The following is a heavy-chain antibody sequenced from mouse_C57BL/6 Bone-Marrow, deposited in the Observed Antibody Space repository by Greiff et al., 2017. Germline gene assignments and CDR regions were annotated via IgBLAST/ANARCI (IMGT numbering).Heavy chain of an antibody. V-gene: IGHV8-8*01. Sequence: QVTLKESGPGILQPSQTLSLTCSFSGFSLSTFGMGVGWIRQPSGKGLEWLAHIWWDDDKYYNPALKSRLTISKDTSKNQVFLKTANVDTADTTTYYCARILTVVATYYARDYWGQGTSVTVSS. J-gene: IGHJ4*01. CDR1: GFSLSTFGMG. D-gene: IGHD1-1*01. CDR2: IWWDDDK. CDR3: ARILTVVATYYARDY.